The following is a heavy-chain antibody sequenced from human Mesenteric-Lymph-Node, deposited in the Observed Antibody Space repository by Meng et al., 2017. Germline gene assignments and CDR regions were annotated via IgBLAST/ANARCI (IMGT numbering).Heavy chain of an antibody. Sequence: QVQLQEAGPGLVKPSQTLSLTCSVSGGSISSGDSYWSWIRQPPGKGLEWIGYIYYSGSTYYNPSLKSRVTISVDKSKNQFSLKLSSVTAADTAVYYCARVAAAGNEWFDPWGQGTLVTVSS. J-gene: IGHJ5*02. CDR2: IYYSGST. D-gene: IGHD6-13*01. CDR3: ARVAAAGNEWFDP. CDR1: GGSISSGDSY. V-gene: IGHV4-30-4*01.